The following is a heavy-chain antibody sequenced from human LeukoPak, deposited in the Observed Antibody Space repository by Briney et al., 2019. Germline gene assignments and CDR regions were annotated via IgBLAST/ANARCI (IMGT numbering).Heavy chain of an antibody. D-gene: IGHD3-9*01. Sequence: GESLKISCKGSGYSFTSYWIGWVRQMPGKGLEWMGIIYPGDSDTRYSPSFQGQVTISADKSISTAYLQWSSLKASDTAMYYCARLGKVRYDILTGYFGYYYYYMDVWGKGTTVTVSS. J-gene: IGHJ6*03. V-gene: IGHV5-51*01. CDR3: ARLGKVRYDILTGYFGYYYYYMDV. CDR2: IYPGDSDT. CDR1: GYSFTSYW.